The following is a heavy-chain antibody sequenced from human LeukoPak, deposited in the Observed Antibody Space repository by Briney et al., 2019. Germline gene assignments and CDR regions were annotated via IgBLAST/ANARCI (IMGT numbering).Heavy chain of an antibody. D-gene: IGHD2-2*01. J-gene: IGHJ4*02. CDR3: ARDYNGVVPAAIIRYFDY. Sequence: GVSVKVSCKASGYTFTSYAMNWVRQAPGQGLEWMGWINTNTGNPTYAQGFTGRFVFSLDTSVSTAYLQISSLKAEDTAVYYCARDYNGVVPAAIIRYFDYWGQGTLVTVSS. CDR2: INTNTGNP. V-gene: IGHV7-4-1*02. CDR1: GYTFTSYA.